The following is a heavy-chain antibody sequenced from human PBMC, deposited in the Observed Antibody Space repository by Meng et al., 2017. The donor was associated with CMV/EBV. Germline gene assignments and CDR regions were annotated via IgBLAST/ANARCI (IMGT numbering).Heavy chain of an antibody. V-gene: IGHV3-21*01. J-gene: IGHJ3*02. CDR3: ARDRRRYYDFWSGDAFDI. CDR2: ISSSSSCI. Sequence: GGSLRLSCAASGFTFSSYEMNWVRQAPGKGLEWVSSISSSSSCIYYADSVKGRFTISRDNAKNSLYLQMNSLRAEDTAVYYCARDRRRYYDFWSGDAFDIWGQGTMVTVSS. D-gene: IGHD3-3*01. CDR1: GFTFSSYE.